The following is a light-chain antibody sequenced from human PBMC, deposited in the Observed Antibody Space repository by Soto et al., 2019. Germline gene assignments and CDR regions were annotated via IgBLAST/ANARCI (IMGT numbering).Light chain of an antibody. J-gene: IGKJ3*01. CDR1: QNVRIY. CDR3: QQYYIYPPA. V-gene: IGKV1-5*03. Sequence: DIQMTQSPSTRSASVGYRVTITCRASQNVRIYLAWYQQKPGKAPKLLIYQTSNLQSGVPSRFSGSGSETEFTLAISSLQPEDFATYYCQQYYIYPPAFGLGTKVEIK. CDR2: QTS.